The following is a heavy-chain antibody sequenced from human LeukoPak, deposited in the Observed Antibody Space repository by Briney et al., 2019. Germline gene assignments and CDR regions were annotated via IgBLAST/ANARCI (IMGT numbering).Heavy chain of an antibody. CDR3: ARGITMVRGAPWYYYYYYMDV. V-gene: IGHV3-21*01. Sequence: GGSLRLSCAASGFTFSSYSMNWVRQAPGKGLEWVSSISSSSSYIYYADSVKGRFTISRDNAKNSLYLQMNSLRAEDTAVYYCARGITMVRGAPWYYYYYYMDVWGKGTTVTVSS. CDR2: ISSSSSYI. D-gene: IGHD3-10*01. CDR1: GFTFSSYS. J-gene: IGHJ6*03.